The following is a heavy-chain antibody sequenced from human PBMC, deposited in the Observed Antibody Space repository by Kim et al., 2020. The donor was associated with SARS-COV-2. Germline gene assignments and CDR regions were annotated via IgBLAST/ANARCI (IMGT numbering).Heavy chain of an antibody. CDR3: AGRGRISPFSRPERIDY. Sequence: GGSLRLSCAASGFTFSSYAMSWVRQAPGKGLEWVSAISGSGGSTYYADSVKGRFTISRDNSKNTLYLQMNSLRAEDTAVYYCAGRGRISPFSRPERIDYWGQGTLVTVSS. CDR2: ISGSGGST. D-gene: IGHD3-10*01. CDR1: GFTFSSYA. J-gene: IGHJ4*02. V-gene: IGHV3-23*01.